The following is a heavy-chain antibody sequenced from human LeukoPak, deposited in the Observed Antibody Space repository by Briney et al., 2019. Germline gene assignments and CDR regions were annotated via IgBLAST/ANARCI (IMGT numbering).Heavy chain of an antibody. CDR3: ARDMTTVRFGYNWFDP. D-gene: IGHD4-17*01. CDR1: GFTFSSYG. J-gene: IGHJ5*02. V-gene: IGHV3-23*01. Sequence: PGGSLRLSCAASGFTFSSYGMSWVRQAPGKGLEWVSAISGSGGSTYYADSVKGRFTISRDNAKNSLYLQMNSLRAEDTAVYYCARDMTTVRFGYNWFDPWGQGTLVTVSS. CDR2: ISGSGGST.